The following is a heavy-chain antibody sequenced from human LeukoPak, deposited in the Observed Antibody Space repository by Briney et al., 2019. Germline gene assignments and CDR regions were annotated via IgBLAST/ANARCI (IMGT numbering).Heavy chain of an antibody. CDR1: GGSISSYY. CDR2: IYYSGST. J-gene: IGHJ4*02. Sequence: SETLSLTCTVSGGSISSYYWSWIRQPPGKGLEWVGYIYYSGSTTYNPSLKSRVTISVDTSKNQFSLKLSSVTAADTAVYYCARHFPRGVVWGRGTLVTVSS. D-gene: IGHD3-3*01. V-gene: IGHV4-59*08. CDR3: ARHFPRGVV.